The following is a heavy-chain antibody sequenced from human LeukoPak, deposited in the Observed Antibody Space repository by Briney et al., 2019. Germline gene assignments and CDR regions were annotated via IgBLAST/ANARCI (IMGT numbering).Heavy chain of an antibody. D-gene: IGHD3-22*01. CDR2: IKQDGSEK. CDR1: GFTFSSYW. CDR3: AREHDSSGYYYVLSN. Sequence: GGSLRLSCAASGFTFSSYWMSWVRQAPGKGLEWVANIKQDGSEKYYVDSVKGRFTISRDNAKNSLYLQMNSLRAEDTAVYYCAREHDSSGYYYVLSNWGQGTLVTVSS. V-gene: IGHV3-7*01. J-gene: IGHJ4*02.